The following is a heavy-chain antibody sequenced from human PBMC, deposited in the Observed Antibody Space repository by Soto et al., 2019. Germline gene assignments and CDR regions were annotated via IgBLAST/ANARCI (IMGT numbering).Heavy chain of an antibody. V-gene: IGHV1-8*01. Sequence: QVQLVQSGAEVKKPGASVKVSYKASGYTFTSYDINWVRQATGQGLEWMGWMNPNSGNTGYAQKFQGRVTMTSNTSISTAYMELSSLRSEDTAVYYCARRGYSSSWYYYYYYGMDVWGQGTTVTVSS. CDR1: GYTFTSYD. J-gene: IGHJ6*02. D-gene: IGHD6-13*01. CDR2: MNPNSGNT. CDR3: ARRGYSSSWYYYYYYGMDV.